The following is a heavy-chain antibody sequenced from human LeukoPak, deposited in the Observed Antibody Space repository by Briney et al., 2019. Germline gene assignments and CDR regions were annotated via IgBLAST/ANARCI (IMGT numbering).Heavy chain of an antibody. CDR2: ISSSSSYI. Sequence: PVGSLRLSCAASVFTFSSYSMNWVPQTPGKGLEWVSSISSSSSYIYYADSVKGRFTISRDNAKNSLCLQMNSLRAEDRAVYYCGRGGLAFDYWGQGTLVTVSS. CDR1: VFTFSSYS. J-gene: IGHJ4*02. CDR3: GRGGLAFDY. V-gene: IGHV3-21*01. D-gene: IGHD3/OR15-3a*01.